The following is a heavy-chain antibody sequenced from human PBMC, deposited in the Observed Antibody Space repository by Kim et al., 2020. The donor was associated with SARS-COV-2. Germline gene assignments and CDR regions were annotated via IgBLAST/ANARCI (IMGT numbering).Heavy chain of an antibody. D-gene: IGHD1-1*01. V-gene: IGHV3-30*07. Sequence: NTYYADSVKGRVMIPRDNAKDTLYLQMNSLRDDDTALYYCERRGTYYFDHWGQGTLVTVSS. CDR2: NT. CDR3: ERRGTYYFDH. J-gene: IGHJ4*02.